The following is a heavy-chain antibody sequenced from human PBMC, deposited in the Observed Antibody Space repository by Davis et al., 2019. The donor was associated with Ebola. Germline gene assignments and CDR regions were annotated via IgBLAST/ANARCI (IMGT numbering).Heavy chain of an antibody. J-gene: IGHJ4*02. CDR1: GFTFSSYA. Sequence: GGSLRLSCAASGFTFSSYAMSWVRQAPGKGLEWVSAISGSGGSTYYADSVKGRFTNSRDNSKNTLYLQMNNLRAEDTAVYYCAKDGDYRPFDYWGQGTLVTVSS. CDR3: AKDGDYRPFDY. V-gene: IGHV3-23*01. CDR2: ISGSGGST. D-gene: IGHD4-17*01.